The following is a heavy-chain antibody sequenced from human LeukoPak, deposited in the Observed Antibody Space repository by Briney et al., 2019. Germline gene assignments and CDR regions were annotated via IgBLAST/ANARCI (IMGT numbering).Heavy chain of an antibody. CDR1: GGSFSGYS. V-gene: IGHV4-30-2*01. D-gene: IGHD2-15*01. Sequence: SETLSLTCAVYGGSFSGYSWSWIRQPPGKGLEWIGYIYHSGSTYYNPSLKSRVTISVDRSKNQFSLKLSSVTAADTAVYYCARDRVNCSGGSCSRGFDYWGQGTLVTVSS. J-gene: IGHJ4*02. CDR2: IYHSGST. CDR3: ARDRVNCSGGSCSRGFDY.